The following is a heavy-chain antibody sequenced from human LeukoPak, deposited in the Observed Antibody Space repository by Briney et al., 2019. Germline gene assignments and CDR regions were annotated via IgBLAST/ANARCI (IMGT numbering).Heavy chain of an antibody. CDR3: AVNDFWSGYYDAFDI. V-gene: IGHV1-46*01. Sequence: ASVKVSCKASGYTFTSYYMHWVRQAPGQGLEGMGLINPSGGSTSYAQKFQGRVTMTRDTSTSTVYMELSSLRSEDTAVYYCAVNDFWSGYYDAFDIWGQGTMVTVSS. D-gene: IGHD3-3*01. J-gene: IGHJ3*02. CDR2: INPSGGST. CDR1: GYTFTSYY.